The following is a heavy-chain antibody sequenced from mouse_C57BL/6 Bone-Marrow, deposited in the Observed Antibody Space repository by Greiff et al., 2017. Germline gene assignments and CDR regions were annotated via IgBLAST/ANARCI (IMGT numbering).Heavy chain of an antibody. V-gene: IGHV1-81*01. CDR1: GYTFTSYG. D-gene: IGHD1-1*01. CDR3: AREGLITTVVAKNFDV. J-gene: IGHJ1*03. CDR2: IYPRSGNT. Sequence: QVQLQQSGAELARPGASVKLSCKASGYTFTSYGISWVKQRTGQGLEWIGEIYPRSGNTYYNEKFKGKATLTADKSSSTAYMELRSLTSEDSAVYFCAREGLITTVVAKNFDVWGTLTTVTVSS.